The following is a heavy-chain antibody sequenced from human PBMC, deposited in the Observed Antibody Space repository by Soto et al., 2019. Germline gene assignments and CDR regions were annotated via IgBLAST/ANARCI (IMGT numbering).Heavy chain of an antibody. V-gene: IGHV1-18*04. Sequence: ASVKVSCKTSGYTFTNHGINWVRQAPGQGLEWMGWINPYNANTNYAQKLQGRVTMTTDTSTSTAYMDLRCLTSDDTAVYYCARDRVAGIWGDAFDIWGQGTMVTVPS. CDR3: ARDRVAGIWGDAFDI. CDR1: GYTFTNHG. D-gene: IGHD3-16*01. J-gene: IGHJ3*02. CDR2: INPYNANT.